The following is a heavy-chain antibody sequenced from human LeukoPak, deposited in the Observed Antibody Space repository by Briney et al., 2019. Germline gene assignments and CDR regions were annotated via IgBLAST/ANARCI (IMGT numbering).Heavy chain of an antibody. V-gene: IGHV1-8*01. J-gene: IGHJ5*02. Sequence: ASVKVSCKASGYTFTSYDINWVRQATGQGLEWMGWMNPNSGNTGYAQKFQGRVTMTRNTSISTAYMELSSLRSEDTAVYYRARAASRSRRSMVRGSYWFDPWGQGTLVTVSS. CDR3: ARAASRSRRSMVRGSYWFDP. CDR2: MNPNSGNT. CDR1: GYTFTSYD. D-gene: IGHD3-10*01.